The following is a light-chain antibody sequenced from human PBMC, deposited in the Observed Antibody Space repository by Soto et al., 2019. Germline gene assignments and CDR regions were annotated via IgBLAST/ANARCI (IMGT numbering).Light chain of an antibody. V-gene: IGLV2-14*01. CDR2: EVS. CDR3: CSFTSSSTWV. Sequence: QSALTQPASVSGSPGQSITISCTGTSSDVGGYNYVSWSQQHPGKAPKLVIYEVSNRPSGVSNRFSGSKSGNTASLTISGLQAEDEADYYCCSFTSSSTWVFGGGTKLTVL. CDR1: SSDVGGYNY. J-gene: IGLJ3*02.